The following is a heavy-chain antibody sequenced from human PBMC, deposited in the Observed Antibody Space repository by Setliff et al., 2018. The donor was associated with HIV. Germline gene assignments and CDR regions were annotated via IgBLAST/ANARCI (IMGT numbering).Heavy chain of an antibody. V-gene: IGHV4-39*01. CDR1: GGSVSTSSYY. Sequence: SETLSLTCTVSGGSVSTSSYYWGWIRQSPGKGLEWIGSIYYSGSTYYNPSLKSRVTISVDTSKNQFSLKLSSVTAADTAVYYCARHVIGVIMLYSWDGFDYWGQGALVTVSS. CDR2: IYYSGST. J-gene: IGHJ4*02. CDR3: ARHVIGVIMLYSWDGFDY. D-gene: IGHD3-16*02.